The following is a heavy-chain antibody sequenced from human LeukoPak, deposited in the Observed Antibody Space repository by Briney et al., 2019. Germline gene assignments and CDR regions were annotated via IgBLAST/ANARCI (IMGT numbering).Heavy chain of an antibody. CDR2: IRYDGSNK. CDR1: GFTFSSYG. D-gene: IGHD6-13*01. Sequence: GGSLRLSCAASGFTFSSYGMHWVRQAPGKGLEWVAFIRYDGSNKYYADSVKGRFTISRDSSKNTLYLQMNSLRAEDTAVYYCAKTAGIAAAADFDYWGQGTLVTVSS. J-gene: IGHJ4*02. CDR3: AKTAGIAAAADFDY. V-gene: IGHV3-30*02.